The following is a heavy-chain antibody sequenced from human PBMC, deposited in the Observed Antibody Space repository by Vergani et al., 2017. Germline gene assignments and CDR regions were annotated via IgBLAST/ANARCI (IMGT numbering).Heavy chain of an antibody. CDR3: AKDSRYCSSTSCYVGRDWFDP. CDR1: GYTFTSYY. D-gene: IGHD2-2*01. CDR2: INPSGGST. V-gene: IGHV1-46*01. Sequence: QVQLVQSGAEVKKPGASVKVSCKASGYTFTSYYMPWVRQAPGQGLEWMGIINPSGGSTSYAQKLQGRVTMTRATSTSTVYMELSSLRSEDTAVYYFAKDSRYCSSTSCYVGRDWFDPWGQGTLVTVSS. J-gene: IGHJ5*02.